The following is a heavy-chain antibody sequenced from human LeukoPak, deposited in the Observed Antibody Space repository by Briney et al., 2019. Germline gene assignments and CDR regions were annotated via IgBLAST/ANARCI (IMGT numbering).Heavy chain of an antibody. CDR2: IYSGGST. Sequence: GGSLRLSCAASGFTVSSNYMSWVRQAPGKGLEWVSVIYSGGSTYYADSVKGRFTISRDNSKNTLYLQMNSLRAEDTAVYYCARDCYDSSGYSYNYWGQGTLVTVSS. CDR1: GFTVSSNY. J-gene: IGHJ4*02. V-gene: IGHV3-66*01. D-gene: IGHD3-22*01. CDR3: ARDCYDSSGYSYNY.